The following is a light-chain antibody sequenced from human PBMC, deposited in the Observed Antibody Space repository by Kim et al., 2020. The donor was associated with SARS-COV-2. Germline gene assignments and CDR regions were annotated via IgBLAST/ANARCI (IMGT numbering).Light chain of an antibody. CDR2: KAS. J-gene: IGKJ4*01. CDR1: QSISSW. Sequence: ASVGDRVTITCRTGQSISSWLAWYQQKPGKAPKLLIHKASSLESGVPSRFSGSGSGTEFTLTISSLQPDDFATYYCQQYNSYPLTFGGGTKVDIK. V-gene: IGKV1-5*03. CDR3: QQYNSYPLT.